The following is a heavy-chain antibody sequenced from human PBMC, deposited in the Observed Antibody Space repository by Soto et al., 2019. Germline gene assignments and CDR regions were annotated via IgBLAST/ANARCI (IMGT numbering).Heavy chain of an antibody. Sequence: SGTPSPTCPFSCCSLHSNYWGWIRQPPGKGLEYIGYIDYSGSTHYKASLKSRVTISLDTSKNQFSLKLSSVTAADTAVYYCARHRTGLDSWGQGTLVTVSS. CDR2: IDYSGST. D-gene: IGHD3-9*01. CDR1: CCSLHSNY. J-gene: IGHJ4*02. CDR3: ARHRTGLDS. V-gene: IGHV4-59*08.